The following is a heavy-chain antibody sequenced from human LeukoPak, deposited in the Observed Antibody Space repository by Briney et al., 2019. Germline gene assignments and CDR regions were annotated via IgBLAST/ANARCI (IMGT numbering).Heavy chain of an antibody. CDR3: ARADYYGSGSYYTSDY. CDR1: GFTFSGYS. V-gene: IGHV3-48*01. CDR2: IRSSSSTM. D-gene: IGHD3-10*01. Sequence: PGGSLRLSCAASGFTFSGYSMNWVRQAPGKGLEWVSYIRSSSSTMYYADSVKGRFTISRNNAKNSLYLQMNSLRAEDTAVYYCARADYYGSGSYYTSDYWGQGTLVTVSS. J-gene: IGHJ4*02.